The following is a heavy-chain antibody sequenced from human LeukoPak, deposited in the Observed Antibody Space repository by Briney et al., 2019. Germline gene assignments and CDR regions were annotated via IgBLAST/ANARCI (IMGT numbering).Heavy chain of an antibody. CDR1: GGSISSSSYY. CDR3: ARSPYDSGTFDY. CDR2: IYYSGST. V-gene: IGHV4-39*07. Sequence: SETLSLTCTVSGGSISSSSYYWGWIRQPPGKGLEWIGSIYYSGSTNYNPSLKSRVTISVDTSKNQFSLKLSSVTAADTAVYYCARSPYDSGTFDYWGQGTLVTVSS. J-gene: IGHJ4*02. D-gene: IGHD3-22*01.